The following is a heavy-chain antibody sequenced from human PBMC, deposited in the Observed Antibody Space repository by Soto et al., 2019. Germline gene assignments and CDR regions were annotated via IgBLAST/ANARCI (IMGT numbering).Heavy chain of an antibody. D-gene: IGHD3-3*02. CDR3: ARDKDLQQLGGNYYYIMDV. CDR1: GGTFSSSA. V-gene: IGHV1-69*12. Sequence: QVQLVQSGAEVKKPGSSVKVSCKASGGTFSSSAFSWVRQAPGQGLEWRGGIMPIFRTPDYAQKFQGRVTITADESSSTAYMELSSLRSEDTGVYYCARDKDLQQLGGNYYYIMDVWGQGTTVTVSS. J-gene: IGHJ6*02. CDR2: IMPIFRTP.